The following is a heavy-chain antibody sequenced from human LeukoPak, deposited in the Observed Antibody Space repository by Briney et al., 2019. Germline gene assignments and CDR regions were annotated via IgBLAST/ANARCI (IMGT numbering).Heavy chain of an antibody. J-gene: IGHJ4*02. CDR1: GFTFSRYA. V-gene: IGHV3-23*01. Sequence: GGSLRLSCAASGFTFSRYAMSWVRQAPGKGLEWVSAISGSGGSTYYADSVKGRFTISRDNSKNTLYLQMNSLRAEDTAVYYCAKNSVVVAGKSINYWGQGTLVTVSS. CDR3: AKNSVVVAGKSINY. CDR2: ISGSGGST. D-gene: IGHD2-15*01.